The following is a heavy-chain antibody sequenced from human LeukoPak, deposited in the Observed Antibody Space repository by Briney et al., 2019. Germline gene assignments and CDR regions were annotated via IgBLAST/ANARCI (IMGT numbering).Heavy chain of an antibody. CDR3: ASGMYYYETSGYHPFDY. J-gene: IGHJ4*02. CDR2: IHSGGST. D-gene: IGHD3-22*01. Sequence: GGSLRLSCTVSGFTVSSNSMSWVRQAPGKGLEWDSVIHSGGSTYYADSVKGRFTISRDNSKNTLYLQMNSLRAEDTAVYYCASGMYYYETSGYHPFDYWGQGTLVTVSS. V-gene: IGHV3-66*01. CDR1: GFTVSSNS.